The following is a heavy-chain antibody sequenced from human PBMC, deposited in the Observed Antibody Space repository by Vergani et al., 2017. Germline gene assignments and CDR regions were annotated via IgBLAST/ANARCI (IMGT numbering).Heavy chain of an antibody. CDR1: GFSFPGYA. CDR3: TKGSRGYTGYRFDD. Sequence: EVQLLDSGGGLVQPGGSLRLSCEASGFSFPGYAMSWVRPAPGKGLEWVSSVSGSSATPYYADSVKGRFIFSQDNSKNTLHLQMNSLGADDTAVDYCTKGSRGYTGYRFDDWVEGT. D-gene: IGHD5-12*01. CDR2: VSGSSATP. J-gene: IGHJ4*02. V-gene: IGHV3-23*01.